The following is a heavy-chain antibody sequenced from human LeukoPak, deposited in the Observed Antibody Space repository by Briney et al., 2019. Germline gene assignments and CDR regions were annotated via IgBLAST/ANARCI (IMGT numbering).Heavy chain of an antibody. CDR2: IYSGGST. Sequence: GGSLRLSCAASGFTVSSNYMSWVRQAPGKGLEWVSVIYSGGSTYYADSVKGRFTISRDNSKNTLYLQMNSLRAEDTAVYYCARADSSGWFYFDYWGQGTLVTVSS. CDR1: GFTVSSNY. V-gene: IGHV3-53*01. J-gene: IGHJ4*02. D-gene: IGHD6-19*01. CDR3: ARADSSGWFYFDY.